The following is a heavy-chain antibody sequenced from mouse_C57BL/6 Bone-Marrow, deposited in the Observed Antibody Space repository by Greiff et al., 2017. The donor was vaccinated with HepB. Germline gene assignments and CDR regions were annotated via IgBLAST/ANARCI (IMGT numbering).Heavy chain of an antibody. CDR3: ARPAYYGSLWFAY. D-gene: IGHD1-1*01. CDR2: ISYDGSN. V-gene: IGHV3-6*01. J-gene: IGHJ3*01. CDR1: GYSITSGYY. Sequence: EVKLQESGPGLVKPSQSLSLTCSVTGYSITSGYYWNWIRQFPGNKLEWMGYISYDGSNNYNPSLKNRISITRDTSKNQFFLKLNSVTTEDTATYYCARPAYYGSLWFAYWGQGTLVTVSA.